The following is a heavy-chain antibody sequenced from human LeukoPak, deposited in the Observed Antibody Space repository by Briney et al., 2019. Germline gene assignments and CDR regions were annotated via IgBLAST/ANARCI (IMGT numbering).Heavy chain of an antibody. CDR1: GFTFSSYW. CDR3: ARAPRGVRGVLIHFDY. Sequence: GGSLRLSCAASGFTFSSYWMSWVRQAPGKGLEWVANIKQDGSEKYYVDSVKGQFTISRDNAKNSLYLQMNSLRAEDTAVYYCARAPRGVRGVLIHFDYWGQGTLVTVSS. J-gene: IGHJ4*02. V-gene: IGHV3-7*01. D-gene: IGHD3-10*01. CDR2: IKQDGSEK.